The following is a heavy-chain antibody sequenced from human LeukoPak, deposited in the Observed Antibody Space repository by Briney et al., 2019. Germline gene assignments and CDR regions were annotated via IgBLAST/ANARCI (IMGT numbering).Heavy chain of an antibody. V-gene: IGHV3-30*18. CDR3: AKECDSSGWLYYFDY. CDR1: GFTFSSYG. Sequence: GGSLRLSCAASGFTFSSYGMHWVRQAPGKGLEWVAVISYDGSNKYYADSVKGRFTISRDNSKNTLYLQMNSLRAEDTAVYYCAKECDSSGWLYYFDYWGQGTLVTVSS. D-gene: IGHD6-19*01. CDR2: ISYDGSNK. J-gene: IGHJ4*02.